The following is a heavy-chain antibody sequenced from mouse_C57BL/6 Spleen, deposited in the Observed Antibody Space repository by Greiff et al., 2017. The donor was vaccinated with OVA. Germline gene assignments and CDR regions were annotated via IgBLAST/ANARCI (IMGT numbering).Heavy chain of an antibody. D-gene: IGHD3-2*02. Sequence: QVQLQQSGAELVKPGASVKMSCKASGYTFTSYWITWVKQRPGQGLEWIGDIYPGSGSTNYNEKFKSKATLTVDTSSSTAYMQLSSLTSEDSAVYDCARGSSGYLYAMDYWGQGTSVTVSA. V-gene: IGHV1-55*01. CDR3: ARGSSGYLYAMDY. J-gene: IGHJ4*01. CDR1: GYTFTSYW. CDR2: IYPGSGST.